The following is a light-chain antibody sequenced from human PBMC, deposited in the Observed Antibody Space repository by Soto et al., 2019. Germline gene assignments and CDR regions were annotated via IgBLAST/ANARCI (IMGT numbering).Light chain of an antibody. J-gene: IGKJ1*01. V-gene: IGKV3-20*01. Sequence: EIVLTQSPSTLSLSPGERATLSFRANQSVSSTLAWYQQKPGQAPRLLIYGASNRATGIPDRFSGSGSGTDFTLTISRLEPEDFAVYYCQQYGSSGTFGQGTKVDIK. CDR1: QSVSST. CDR3: QQYGSSGT. CDR2: GAS.